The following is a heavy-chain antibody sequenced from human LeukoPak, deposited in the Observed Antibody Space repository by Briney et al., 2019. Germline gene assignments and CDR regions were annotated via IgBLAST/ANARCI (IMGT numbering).Heavy chain of an antibody. V-gene: IGHV4-59*01. D-gene: IGHD4-23*01. Sequence: SETLSLTCTVSGGSISSYYWSWIRQPPGKRLEWIGYIYYSGSTNYNPSLKSRVTISVDTSKNQFSLKLSSVTAADTAVYYCARDVPGNRAVDVWGKGTTVTVSS. CDR2: IYYSGST. CDR1: GGSISSYY. J-gene: IGHJ6*04. CDR3: ARDVPGNRAVDV.